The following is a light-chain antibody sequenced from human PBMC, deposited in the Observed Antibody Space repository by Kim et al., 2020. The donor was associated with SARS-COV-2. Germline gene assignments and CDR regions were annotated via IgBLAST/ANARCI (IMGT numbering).Light chain of an antibody. CDR3: QQFNRDSPST. CDR2: KAS. J-gene: IGKJ1*01. CDR1: QSIDIW. Sequence: DIKMTQSSSTLSASVGDRVSIACRVSQSIDIWLAWYQQKPGKAPKLLIYKASTLQNGVPSRFSGSGSGTEFTLTISSLQPDDFATSSCQQFNRDSPSTFGPGTKVDIK. V-gene: IGKV1-5*03.